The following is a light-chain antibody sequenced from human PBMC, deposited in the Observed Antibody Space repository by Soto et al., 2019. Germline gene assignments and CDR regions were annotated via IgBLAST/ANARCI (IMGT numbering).Light chain of an antibody. CDR1: SSNIGRNT. J-gene: IGLJ2*01. CDR2: SNN. Sequence: QSVLTQPPSASGTPGQRVTISCSGSSSNIGRNTVIWYQQLPGLAPKLLIYSNNQRPSGVPDRFSGSKSGTSASLAISGLQSEDEADYYCAAWDDSLNGVVFGGGTKVTVL. V-gene: IGLV1-44*01. CDR3: AAWDDSLNGVV.